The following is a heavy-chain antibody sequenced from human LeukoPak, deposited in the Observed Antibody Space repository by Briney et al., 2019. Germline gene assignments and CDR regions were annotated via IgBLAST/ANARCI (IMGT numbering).Heavy chain of an antibody. CDR3: AKASSTSCYDY. V-gene: IGHV3-64*01. D-gene: IGHD2-2*01. CDR2: ISSNGGST. J-gene: IGHJ4*02. Sequence: GGSLRLSCAASGFTFSSYAMHWVRQAPGKGLEYVSAISSNGGSTYYANSVKGRFTISRDNSKNTLYLQMGSLRAEDTAVYYCAKASSTSCYDYWGQGTLVTVSS. CDR1: GFTFSSYA.